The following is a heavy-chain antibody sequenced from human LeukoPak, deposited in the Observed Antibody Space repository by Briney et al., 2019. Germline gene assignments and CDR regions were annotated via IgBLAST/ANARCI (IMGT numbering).Heavy chain of an antibody. D-gene: IGHD2-2*01. J-gene: IGHJ4*02. CDR1: GFTFSSYA. CDR3: AKPPTGDCSSTSCSPSDY. Sequence: GGSLRLSCAASGFTFSSYAMSWVRQAPGKGLEWVSAISGSGGSTYYADSVKGRFTISRDNSKNTLYLQMNSLRAEDTAVYYCAKPPTGDCSSTSCSPSDYWDQGTLVTVSS. V-gene: IGHV3-23*01. CDR2: ISGSGGST.